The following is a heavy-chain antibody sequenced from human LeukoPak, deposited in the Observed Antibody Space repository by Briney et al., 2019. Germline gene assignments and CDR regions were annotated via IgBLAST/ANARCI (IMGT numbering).Heavy chain of an antibody. D-gene: IGHD2-2*01. V-gene: IGHV3-21*01. J-gene: IGHJ6*02. CDR2: ISSRSNYM. CDR1: GFTFSTYS. CDR3: ARGPTIVVVPAAINV. Sequence: PGGSLRLSCAASGFTFSTYSMNWLRQAPGKGLEWVSCISSRSNYMQYADSVKGRFTISRDNDENSLYLQMNSLRAGDTAVYYCARGPTIVVVPAAINVWGQGTTVTVSS.